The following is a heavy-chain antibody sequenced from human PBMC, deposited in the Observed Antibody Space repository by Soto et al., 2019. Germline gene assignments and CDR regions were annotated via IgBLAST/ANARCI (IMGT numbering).Heavy chain of an antibody. D-gene: IGHD5-12*01. CDR1: GYTFISYD. Sequence: VQLVQSGAEVKKPGASVKVSCKASGYTFISYDINWVRQAPGQGLEWMGWMNPNRGNTDYAQKFQGRVTMTRNTSIPNAYMELRSLTSEDTAVYFCVRGLYSGYEWGDHWGQGTLITVSS. J-gene: IGHJ4*02. V-gene: IGHV1-8*01. CDR3: VRGLYSGYEWGDH. CDR2: MNPNRGNT.